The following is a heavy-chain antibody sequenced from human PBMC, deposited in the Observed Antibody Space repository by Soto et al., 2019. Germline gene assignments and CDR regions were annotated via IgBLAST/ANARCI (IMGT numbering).Heavy chain of an antibody. Sequence: EVQLLESGGGLVQPGGSLRLSCAASGFTFSSHVMSWVRQAPGKGLEWVSGISTGGGSTDYADSVKGRFTISSDNSKNTLHLQMKSLRAEDTAVYYCARSREIIASAGSFDYWGQGTLVTVSS. CDR3: ARSREIIASAGSFDY. CDR1: GFTFSSHV. V-gene: IGHV3-23*01. J-gene: IGHJ4*02. D-gene: IGHD6-25*01. CDR2: ISTGGGST.